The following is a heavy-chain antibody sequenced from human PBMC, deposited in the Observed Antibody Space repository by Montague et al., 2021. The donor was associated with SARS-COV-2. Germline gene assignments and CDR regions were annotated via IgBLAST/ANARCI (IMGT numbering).Heavy chain of an antibody. CDR2: LYTSGST. V-gene: IGHV4-4*07. D-gene: IGHD6-19*01. Sequence: SETLSLTCTVSGGSISNYYWTWIRQPAGKGLEWIGRLYTSGSTTYNPSLKSHVTMSVDTSKNQLSLNVTSVTAADTAIYYCARESGYSSGWRYYYGMDVWGQGTTVTVS. J-gene: IGHJ6*02. CDR3: ARESGYSSGWRYYYGMDV. CDR1: GGSISNYY.